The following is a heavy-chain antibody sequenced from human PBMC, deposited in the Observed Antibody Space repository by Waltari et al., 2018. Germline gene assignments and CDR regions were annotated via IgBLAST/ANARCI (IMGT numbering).Heavy chain of an antibody. D-gene: IGHD2-2*01. CDR1: GGSFSGYY. CDR3: ASLRVPAAASNYYMDV. J-gene: IGHJ6*03. Sequence: QVQLQQWGAGLLKPSETLSLTCAVYGGSFSGYYWSWIRQPPGKGLEWIGEINHSGSTNYNPSLKSRVTISVDTPKNQFSLKLSSVTAADTAVYYCASLRVPAAASNYYMDVWGKGTTVTISS. CDR2: INHSGST. V-gene: IGHV4-34*01.